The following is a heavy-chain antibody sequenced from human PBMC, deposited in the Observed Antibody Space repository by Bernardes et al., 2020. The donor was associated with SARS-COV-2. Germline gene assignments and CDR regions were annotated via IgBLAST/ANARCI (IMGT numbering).Heavy chain of an antibody. D-gene: IGHD2-8*02. Sequence: GGSLRLSCAASGFTFSYYVMNWVRQAPGKGLEWVSSISGNGNYIYYADSVRGRFTISRDNAKNSLSLQMNSLRAEDTAVYYCARDLVDYGMDVWGQGTTVTVSS. CDR3: ARDLVDYGMDV. J-gene: IGHJ6*02. CDR2: ISGNGNYI. CDR1: GFTFSYYV. V-gene: IGHV3-21*01.